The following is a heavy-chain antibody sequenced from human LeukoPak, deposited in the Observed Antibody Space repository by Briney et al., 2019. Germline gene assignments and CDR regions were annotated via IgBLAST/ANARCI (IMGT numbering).Heavy chain of an antibody. CDR2: INPNSGGT. V-gene: IGHV1-2*02. CDR3: ARDPTYYYGSGSSGNWFDP. Sequence: ASVKASCKASGYTFTGYYMHWVRQAPGQGLEWMGWINPNSGGTYYGQKFQGRVTMTRDTSITTAYMELNRLRSDDTAVYYCARDPTYYYGSGSSGNWFDPWGQGTLVTASS. J-gene: IGHJ5*02. CDR1: GYTFTGYY. D-gene: IGHD3-10*01.